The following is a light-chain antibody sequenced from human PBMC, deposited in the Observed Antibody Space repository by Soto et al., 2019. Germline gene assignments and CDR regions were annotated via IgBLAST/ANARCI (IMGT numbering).Light chain of an antibody. CDR1: QSVSSN. V-gene: IGKV3-15*01. CDR2: GAS. CDR3: QQYNNWPRT. Sequence: EIVRTQSPATLSVSPGERATLSCRASQSVSSNLAWYQQKPGQAPRLLIYGASTRATGIPARFSGSGSGTEFTLTISSLQSEDFAVYYCQQYNNWPRTFGQGNKVEI. J-gene: IGKJ1*01.